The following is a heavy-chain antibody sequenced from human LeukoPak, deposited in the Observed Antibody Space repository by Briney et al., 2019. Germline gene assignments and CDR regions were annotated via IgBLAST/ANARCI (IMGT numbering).Heavy chain of an antibody. D-gene: IGHD3-3*01. Sequence: PGGSLRLSCAAYGFTVSSNYMSWVRQAPGKGLEWDSVIYSGGSTYYADSVKGRFTISRDNSKNTPYLQMNSLRAENTGVYHSAREGIFGVDHRYNRDLWAKGPTVTVSS. CDR1: GFTVSSNY. V-gene: IGHV3-66*02. CDR3: AREGIFGVDHRYNRDL. CDR2: IYSGGST. J-gene: IGHJ6*03.